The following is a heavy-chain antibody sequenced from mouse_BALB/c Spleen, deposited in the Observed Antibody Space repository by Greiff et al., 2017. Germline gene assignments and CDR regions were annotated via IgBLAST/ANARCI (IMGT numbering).Heavy chain of an antibody. Sequence: EVKLEESGPGLVKPSQSLSLTCTVTGYSITSDYAWNWIRQFPGNKLEWMGYISYSGSTSYNPSLKSRISITRDTSKNQFFLQLNSVTTEDTATYYCAREWGYAMDYWGQGTSVTVSS. CDR3: AREWGYAMDY. J-gene: IGHJ4*01. D-gene: IGHD1-3*01. CDR2: ISYSGST. V-gene: IGHV3-2*02. CDR1: GYSITSDYA.